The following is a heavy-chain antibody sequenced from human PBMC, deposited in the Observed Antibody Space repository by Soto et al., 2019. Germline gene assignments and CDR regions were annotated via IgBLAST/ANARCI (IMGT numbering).Heavy chain of an antibody. CDR2: VYPSDSHT. D-gene: IGHD5-18*01. Sequence: GESLKISCKGSGFSFTSQWIAWVRQMPGKGLEWMGTVYPSDSHTRYSPSFQGQVTISADKSISNACLQWSSLKASDTAMYYCARQSGETYTPMDHWGQGTLVTVSS. J-gene: IGHJ4*02. V-gene: IGHV5-51*01. CDR3: ARQSGETYTPMDH. CDR1: GFSFTSQW.